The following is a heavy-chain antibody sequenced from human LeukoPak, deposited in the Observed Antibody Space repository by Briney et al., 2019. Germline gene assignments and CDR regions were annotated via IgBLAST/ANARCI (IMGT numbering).Heavy chain of an antibody. Sequence: QPGGSLRLSCAASGFTFDDYAMRWVRQAPGKGLEWVSGISWNSGSIGYADSVKGRFTISRDNAKNSLYLQMNSLRAEDTAMYYCASDFDYWGQGTLVTVSS. V-gene: IGHV3-9*01. CDR3: ASDFDY. CDR2: ISWNSGSI. CDR1: GFTFDDYA. J-gene: IGHJ4*02.